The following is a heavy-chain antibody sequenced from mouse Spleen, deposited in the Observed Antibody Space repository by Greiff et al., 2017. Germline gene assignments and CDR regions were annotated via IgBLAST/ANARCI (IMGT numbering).Heavy chain of an antibody. V-gene: IGHV5-6*01. D-gene: IGHD2-10*02. CDR2: ISSGGSYT. CDR1: GFTFSSYG. J-gene: IGHJ2*01. CDR3: ARHKYGFDY. Sequence: EVKVVESGGDLVKPGGSLKLSCAASGFTFSSYGMSWVRQTPDKRLEWVATISSGGSYTYYPDSVKGRFTISRDNAKNTLYLQMSSLKSEDTAMYYCARHKYGFDYWGQGTTLTVSS.